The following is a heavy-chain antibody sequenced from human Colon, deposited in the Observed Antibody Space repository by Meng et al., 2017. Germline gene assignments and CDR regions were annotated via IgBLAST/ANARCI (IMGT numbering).Heavy chain of an antibody. V-gene: IGHV7-4-1*02. CDR1: GYTFTSHA. J-gene: IGHJ5*01. D-gene: IGHD5-12*01. Sequence: VQLVQSESDLKKPGASVKVSCKASGYTFTSHAMNWVRQAPGQGLEWMGWINTETGNPTYAQGFTGRFVFSLDISINTAYLHIRTLKSDDTAVYYCARGGWLRIGPLADSWGQGTLVTVSS. CDR3: ARGGWLRIGPLADS. CDR2: INTETGNP.